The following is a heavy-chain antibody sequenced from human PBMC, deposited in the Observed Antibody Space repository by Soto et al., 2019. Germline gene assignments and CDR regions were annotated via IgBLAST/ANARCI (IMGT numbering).Heavy chain of an antibody. CDR1: GYTFTSYG. J-gene: IGHJ4*02. D-gene: IGHD3-22*01. CDR2: ISAYNGNT. Sequence: QVQLVQSGAEVKKPGASVKVSCKASGYTFTSYGISWVRQAPGQGLEWMGWISAYNGNTNYAQKLQGRVTMTTDTSTSTAYMELRSLRSDDTAVYYCARAPYYYDSSGYYSYYFDYWGQGTLVTVSS. V-gene: IGHV1-18*01. CDR3: ARAPYYYDSSGYYSYYFDY.